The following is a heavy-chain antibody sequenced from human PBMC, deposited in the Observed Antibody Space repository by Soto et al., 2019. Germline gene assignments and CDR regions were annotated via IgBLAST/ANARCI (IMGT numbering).Heavy chain of an antibody. CDR1: GFTFSSYA. Sequence: GGSLRLSCAASGFTFSSYAMHWVRQAPGKGLEWVAVISYDGSNKYYADSVKGRFTISRDNSKNTLYLQMNSLRAEDTAVYYCARDRAVSFQWFGELLSYGMDVWGQGTTVTVSS. D-gene: IGHD3-10*01. CDR3: ARDRAVSFQWFGELLSYGMDV. V-gene: IGHV3-30-3*01. J-gene: IGHJ6*02. CDR2: ISYDGSNK.